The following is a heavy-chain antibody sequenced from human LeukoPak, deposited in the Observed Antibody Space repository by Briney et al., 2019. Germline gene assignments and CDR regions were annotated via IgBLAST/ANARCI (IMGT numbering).Heavy chain of an antibody. Sequence: SSETLSLTCTVSGGSISSYYWSWIRQPPGKGLEWIGYVYYSGSTNYNPSLKSRVTISVDTSKNQFSLKLSSVTAADTAVYYCARDGPRIAALGVDFDYWGQGTLVTVSS. CDR3: ARDGPRIAALGVDFDY. CDR2: VYYSGST. V-gene: IGHV4-59*01. CDR1: GGSISSYY. J-gene: IGHJ4*02. D-gene: IGHD6-6*01.